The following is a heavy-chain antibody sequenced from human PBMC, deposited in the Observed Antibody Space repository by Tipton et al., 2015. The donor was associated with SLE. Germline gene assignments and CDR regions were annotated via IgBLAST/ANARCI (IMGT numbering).Heavy chain of an antibody. CDR3: ARGGLSFFDY. CDR1: GGSISSYY. CDR2: IYYSGST. V-gene: IGHV4-59*01. J-gene: IGHJ4*02. D-gene: IGHD3-16*01. Sequence: TLSLTCTVSGGSISSYYWSWIRQPPGKGLEWIGYIYYSGSTNYNPSLKSRVTTSIDTSKNQFSLKLSSVTAADTAVYYCARGGLSFFDYWGQGTLVTVSS.